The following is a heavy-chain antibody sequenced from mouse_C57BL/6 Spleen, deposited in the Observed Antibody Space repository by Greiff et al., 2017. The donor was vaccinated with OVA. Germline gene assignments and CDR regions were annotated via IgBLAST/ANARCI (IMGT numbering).Heavy chain of an antibody. D-gene: IGHD1-1*01. V-gene: IGHV1-52*01. J-gene: IGHJ4*01. CDR3: ARGYYGSRGYAMDD. CDR1: GYTFTSYW. Sequence: QVQLQQPGAELVRPGSSVKLSCKASGYTFTSYWMHWVKQRPIQGLEWIGNIDPSDSETHYNQKFKDKATLTVDNSSSTAYMPLSSLTSEDSAVYYCARGYYGSRGYAMDDWGQGTSVTVSA. CDR2: IDPSDSET.